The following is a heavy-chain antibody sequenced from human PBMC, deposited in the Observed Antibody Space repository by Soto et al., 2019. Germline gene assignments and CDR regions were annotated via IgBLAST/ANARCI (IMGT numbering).Heavy chain of an antibody. Sequence: ASVKVSCKASGYTFTSYAMHLVRQAPGQRVEWMGWINAGNGNTKYSQKFQGRVTITRDTSASTAYMELSSLRSEDTAVYYCAGGDFWSGYEYYYGMDVWGQGTTVTVSS. D-gene: IGHD3-3*01. CDR2: INAGNGNT. J-gene: IGHJ6*02. V-gene: IGHV1-3*01. CDR3: AGGDFWSGYEYYYGMDV. CDR1: GYTFTSYA.